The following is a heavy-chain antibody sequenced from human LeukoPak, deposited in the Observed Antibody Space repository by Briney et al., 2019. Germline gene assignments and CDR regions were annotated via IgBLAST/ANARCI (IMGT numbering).Heavy chain of an antibody. CDR3: AREWVPHYDFWSGYYPWGAFDI. D-gene: IGHD3-3*01. CDR1: GFTFSSYS. V-gene: IGHV3-21*01. J-gene: IGHJ3*02. CDR2: ISSSSSYI. Sequence: GGSLRLSCAASGFTFSSYSMNWVRQAPGKGLEWVSSISSSSSYIYYADSVKGRFTISRDNAKNSLYLQMNSLRAEDTALYYCAREWVPHYDFWSGYYPWGAFDIWGQGTMVTVSS.